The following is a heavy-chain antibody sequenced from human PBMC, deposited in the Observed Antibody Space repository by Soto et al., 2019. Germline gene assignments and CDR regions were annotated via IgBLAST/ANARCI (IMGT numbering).Heavy chain of an antibody. D-gene: IGHD2-2*01. Sequence: GGSLRLSCAASGFTLDDYTMHWVRQAPGKGLEWVSGVGWNGGDIVYADSVKGRFTVSRDNTKNSLYLEVNSLRAEDTAIYYCAKDRAVVVPVSTSYFHYYGLDVWGQGTTVTVSS. V-gene: IGHV3-9*01. CDR1: GFTLDDYT. CDR3: AKDRAVVVPVSTSYFHYYGLDV. J-gene: IGHJ6*02. CDR2: VGWNGGDI.